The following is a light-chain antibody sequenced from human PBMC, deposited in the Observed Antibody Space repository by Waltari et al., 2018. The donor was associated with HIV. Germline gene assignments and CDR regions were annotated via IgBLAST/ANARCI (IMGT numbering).Light chain of an antibody. J-gene: IGLJ3*02. CDR2: KDN. Sequence: SYELTQPPSVSVSPGQTARITRPGDALQQKYDYWYQQKPRQAPGGEIYKDNETPSGIPERFSGPSSGTTVTLTISGVQSEDEADYYGQQPDSSGSYEVFGGGTRLTVL. CDR3: QQPDSSGSYEV. CDR1: ALQQKY. V-gene: IGLV3-25*02.